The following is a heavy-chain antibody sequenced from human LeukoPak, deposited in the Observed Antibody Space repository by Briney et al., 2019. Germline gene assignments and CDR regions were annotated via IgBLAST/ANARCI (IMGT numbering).Heavy chain of an antibody. D-gene: IGHD4-17*01. CDR1: GGSISSYY. CDR3: ARDSRPWKVTTLAAFDI. V-gene: IGHV4-59*01. Sequence: ETLSLTCTVSGGSISSYYWSWIRQPPGKGLEWIGYIYYSGSTNYNPSLKSRVTISVDTSKNQFSLKLSSVTAADTAVYYCARDSRPWKVTTLAAFDIWGQGTMVTVSS. J-gene: IGHJ3*02. CDR2: IYYSGST.